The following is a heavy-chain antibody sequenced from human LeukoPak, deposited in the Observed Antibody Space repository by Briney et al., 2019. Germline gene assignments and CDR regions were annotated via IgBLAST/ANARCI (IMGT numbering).Heavy chain of an antibody. CDR3: TSLVGSPTY. J-gene: IGHJ4*02. CDR1: GFNFQYAW. V-gene: IGHV3-15*01. CDR2: IKSKRDGETT. Sequence: GGSLRLSCAGSGFNFQYAWMTWVRQVPGKGLEWVGRIKSKRDGETTDYAALVKSRFSISRDDSKNTVYLQMNSLRTEDTAVYYCTSLVGSPTYWGQGTLVAVSS. D-gene: IGHD4-23*01.